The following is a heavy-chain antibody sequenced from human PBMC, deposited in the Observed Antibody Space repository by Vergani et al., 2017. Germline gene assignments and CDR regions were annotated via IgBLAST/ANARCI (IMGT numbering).Heavy chain of an antibody. D-gene: IGHD3-3*01. CDR1: GFTFSDYY. Sequence: QVQLVESGGGLVKPGGSLRLSCAASGFTFSDYYMSWIRQAPGKGLEWVSYISSSSSYTNYADSVKGRFTISRDNAKNSLYLQMNSLRAEDTAVYYCARDTPYRGDFWSGYLGALIDYWGQGTLVTVSS. J-gene: IGHJ4*02. CDR3: ARDTPYRGDFWSGYLGALIDY. CDR2: ISSSSSYT. V-gene: IGHV3-11*06.